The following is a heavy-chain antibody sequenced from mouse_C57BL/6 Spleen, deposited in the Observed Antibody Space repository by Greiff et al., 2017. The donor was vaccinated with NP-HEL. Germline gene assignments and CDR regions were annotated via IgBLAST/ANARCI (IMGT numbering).Heavy chain of an antibody. V-gene: IGHV1-82*01. CDR1: GYAFSSSW. CDR2: IYPGDGDT. D-gene: IGHD1-1*01. CDR3: ATYYGSSGFAY. Sequence: QVQLKESGPELVKPGASVKISCKASGYAFSSSWMNWVKQRPGKGLEWIGRIYPGDGDTNYNGKFKGKATLTADKSSSTAYMQLSSLTFEDSAVYFCATYYGSSGFAYWGQGTLVTVSA. J-gene: IGHJ3*01.